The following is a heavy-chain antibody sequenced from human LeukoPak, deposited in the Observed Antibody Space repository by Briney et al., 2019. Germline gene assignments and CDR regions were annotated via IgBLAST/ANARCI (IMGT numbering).Heavy chain of an antibody. J-gene: IGHJ4*02. CDR1: GGSISRYY. CDR3: ARGDFWSGAPTD. D-gene: IGHD3-3*01. V-gene: IGHV4-59*01. Sequence: SETLSLTCTVSGGSISRYYWSWIRQPPGTGLEWVGYIYYTGRADYNPSLKSRVSMSVDTSKNQFSLRVNSMTAADTAVYYCARGDFWSGAPTDWGQGTLVTVSS. CDR2: IYYTGRA.